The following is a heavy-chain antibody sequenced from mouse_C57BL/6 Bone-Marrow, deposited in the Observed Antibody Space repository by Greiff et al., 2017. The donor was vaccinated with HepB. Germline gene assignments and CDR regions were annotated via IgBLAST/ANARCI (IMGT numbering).Heavy chain of an antibody. J-gene: IGHJ2*01. V-gene: IGHV1-69*01. CDR3: AAYGNYGY. CDR2: IDPSDSYT. D-gene: IGHD2-1*01. Sequence: VQLQQPGAELVMPGASVKLSCKASGYTFTSYWMHWVKQRPGQGLEWIGEIDPSDSYTNYNQKFNGKSTLTVDKSSSTAYMQLSSLTSEDSAVYYCAAYGNYGYWGQGTALTVSS. CDR1: GYTFTSYW.